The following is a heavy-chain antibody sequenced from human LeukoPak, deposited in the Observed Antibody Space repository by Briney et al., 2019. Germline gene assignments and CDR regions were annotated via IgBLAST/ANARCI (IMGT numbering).Heavy chain of an antibody. J-gene: IGHJ5*02. V-gene: IGHV1-58*01. CDR3: AAERYSDSCCWFDP. CDR1: GFTFTASA. D-gene: IGHD1-26*01. CDR2: IVVSSGGT. Sequence: SVKVSCKASGFTFTASAVQWVRQARGQGLEWIGWIVVSSGGTKYAQELQGRLTITRDMSTSTAYMELSSLRSEDTAVYYCAAERYSDSCCWFDPWGQGTLVTVSS.